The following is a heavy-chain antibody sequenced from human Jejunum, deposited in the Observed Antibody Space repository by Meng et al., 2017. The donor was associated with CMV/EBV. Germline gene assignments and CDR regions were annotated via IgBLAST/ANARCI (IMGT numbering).Heavy chain of an antibody. CDR2: ISGNSGNT. V-gene: IGHV3-23*01. J-gene: IGHJ5*02. CDR1: GFTFSSYA. CDR3: AKASGWSITSYSS. Sequence: CAASGFTFSSYAMRWVRQAPGKGLEWVASISGNSGNTYYADSVKGRFTISRDNSKNTLYLEMNSLRAEDTAVFYCAKASGWSITSYSSWGQGTLVTVSS. D-gene: IGHD1-14*01.